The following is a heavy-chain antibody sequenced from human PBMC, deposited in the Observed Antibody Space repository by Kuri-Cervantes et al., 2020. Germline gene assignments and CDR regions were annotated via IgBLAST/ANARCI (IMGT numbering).Heavy chain of an antibody. CDR1: GLSLSTSGMC. D-gene: IGHD4-17*01. CDR3: SRIQGDDYGDFYCMVV. CDR2: IGWDDDK. Sequence: SGPTLVKPPLTLTLNCTLSGLSLSTSGMCVIWIRQPPGKALEWLARIGWDDDKYYSTSLKTMLTISKDTSKNQVVLTMTNMDPVDTATYYCSRIQGDDYGDFYCMVVWWPGNTVHVSS. J-gene: IGHJ6*01. V-gene: IGHV2-70*11.